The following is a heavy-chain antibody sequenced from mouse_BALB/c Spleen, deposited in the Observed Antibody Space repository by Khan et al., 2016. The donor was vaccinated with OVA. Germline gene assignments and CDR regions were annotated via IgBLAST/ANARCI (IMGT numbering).Heavy chain of an antibody. J-gene: IGHJ4*01. Sequence: VQLKESGPGLVAPSQSLSITCTISGFSLTSYGVHWVRQPPGKGLEWLVVIWSDGSTTYNSALKSRLSITKDNSKSQVFLKMNSLQIDGTAMYYCARHDRYFYAMDYWGQGTSVTVSS. CDR1: GFSLTSYG. V-gene: IGHV2-6-1*01. CDR3: ARHDRYFYAMDY. CDR2: IWSDGST. D-gene: IGHD2-14*01.